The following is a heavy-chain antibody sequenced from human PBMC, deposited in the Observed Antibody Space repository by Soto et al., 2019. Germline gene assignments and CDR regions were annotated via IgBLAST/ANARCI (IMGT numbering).Heavy chain of an antibody. CDR3: ASDLVGATPHLDY. CDR2: INHSGST. Sequence: SETLSLTCAVSVGSISSSNWWSWVRQPPGKGLEWIGEINHSGSTNYNPSLKSRVTISVDTSKNQFSLKLSSVTAADTAVYYCASDLVGATPHLDYWGQGTLVTVSS. D-gene: IGHD1-26*01. CDR1: VGSISSSNW. J-gene: IGHJ4*02. V-gene: IGHV4-4*02.